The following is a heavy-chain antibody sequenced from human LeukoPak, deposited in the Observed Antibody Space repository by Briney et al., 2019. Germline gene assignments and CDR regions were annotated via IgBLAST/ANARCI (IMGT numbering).Heavy chain of an antibody. CDR1: GFTFSSYA. CDR2: ISGSGGST. CDR3: ASPVGGYCSGGSCYRHYYYYGMDV. Sequence: GGSLRLSCAASGFTFSSYAMSWARQAPGKGLEWVSAISGSGGSTYYADSVKGRFTISRDNSKNTLYLQMNSLRAEDTAVYYCASPVGGYCSGGSCYRHYYYYGMDVWGQGTTVTVSS. V-gene: IGHV3-23*01. D-gene: IGHD2-15*01. J-gene: IGHJ6*02.